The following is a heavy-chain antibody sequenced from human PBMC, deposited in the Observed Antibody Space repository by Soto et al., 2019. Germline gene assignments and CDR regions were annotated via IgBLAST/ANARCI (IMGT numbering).Heavy chain of an antibody. J-gene: IGHJ4*02. CDR2: IYPGDSDT. V-gene: IGHV5-51*01. D-gene: IGHD5-12*01. CDR1: GYSFTSYW. CDR3: AKPTTASLYFDY. Sequence: GESLKISCKASGYSFTSYWIGWVRQMPGKGLEWMGTIYPGDSDTKYSQSFRGQVTISADNSISTAYLQWSSLKASDTAVYYCAKPTTASLYFDYWGQGTLVTVSS.